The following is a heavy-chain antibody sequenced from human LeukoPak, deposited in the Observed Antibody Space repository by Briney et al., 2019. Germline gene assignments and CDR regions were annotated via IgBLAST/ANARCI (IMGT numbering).Heavy chain of an antibody. Sequence: SVKVSCKASGGTLSRYAISWVRQAPGQGLEWMGGIIPIFGTANYAQKFQGRVTITADESTSTAYMELNSLRSEDTAVYYCARVSGGSYTLDYWGQGTLVTVSS. CDR3: ARVSGGSYTLDY. J-gene: IGHJ4*02. CDR1: GGTLSRYA. V-gene: IGHV1-69*01. D-gene: IGHD1-26*01. CDR2: IIPIFGTA.